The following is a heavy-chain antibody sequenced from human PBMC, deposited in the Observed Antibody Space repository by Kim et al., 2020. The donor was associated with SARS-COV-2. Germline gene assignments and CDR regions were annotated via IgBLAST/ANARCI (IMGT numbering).Heavy chain of an antibody. D-gene: IGHD3-9*01. V-gene: IGHV1-69*01. Sequence: KFQGRVTITADESTSTAYMELSSLRAEDTAVYYCARVGQYDSLTGYCMDVWGQGTTVTVSS. J-gene: IGHJ6*03. CDR3: ARVGQYDSLTGYCMDV.